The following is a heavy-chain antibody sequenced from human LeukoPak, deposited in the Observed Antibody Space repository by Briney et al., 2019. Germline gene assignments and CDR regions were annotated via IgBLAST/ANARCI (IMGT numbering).Heavy chain of an antibody. CDR3: AKCAKTPEGGSGWCNWFDT. J-gene: IGHJ5*02. D-gene: IGHD3-3*01. Sequence: PVGSLRLSCRASGFTFSNYAMNWVRQTPGKGLEWVSSLTGNSNNPNYADSVKGRFTISRDNSKNTLYLQMSSLRAEDTALYSCAKCAKTPEGGSGWCNWFDTWGQGTLVIVSS. CDR1: GFTFSNYA. V-gene: IGHV3-23*01. CDR2: LTGNSNNP.